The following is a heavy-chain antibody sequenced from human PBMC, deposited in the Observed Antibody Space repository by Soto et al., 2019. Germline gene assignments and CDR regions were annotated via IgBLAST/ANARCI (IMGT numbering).Heavy chain of an antibody. V-gene: IGHV3-30*18. J-gene: IGHJ5*02. Sequence: QVHMVESVGGVVQPGRSLRLSCAAAGIPFSSFGMHWVRQGPGKGLEWVAGISHTGSNQYYSDSVKGRFTISKDNSKNTLYLQMDSLRPEDTAVYYCAKDFVTSPLPWGQGTLVTVSS. D-gene: IGHD2-21*01. CDR1: GIPFSSFG. CDR2: ISHTGSNQ. CDR3: AKDFVTSPLP.